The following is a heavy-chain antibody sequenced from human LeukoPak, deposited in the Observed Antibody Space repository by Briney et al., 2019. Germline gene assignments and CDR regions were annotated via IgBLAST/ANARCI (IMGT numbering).Heavy chain of an antibody. V-gene: IGHV3-48*01. CDR3: AKDYKDDFWSGYPDFDY. CDR1: GFTFSSYS. CDR2: INSSSSTI. J-gene: IGHJ4*02. D-gene: IGHD3-3*01. Sequence: GGSLRLSCAASGFTFSSYSMNWVRQAPGKGLEWVPYINSSSSTIYYADSVKGRFTISRDNAKNSLYLQMNSLRAEDTAVYYCAKDYKDDFWSGYPDFDYWGQGTLVTVSS.